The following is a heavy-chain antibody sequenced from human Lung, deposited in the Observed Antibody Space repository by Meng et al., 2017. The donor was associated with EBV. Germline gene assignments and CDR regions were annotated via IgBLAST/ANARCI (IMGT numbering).Heavy chain of an antibody. V-gene: IGHV4-31*03. CDR1: GGSISSGGYY. CDR2: IHSSGST. J-gene: IGHJ5*02. CDR3: ARASYGSGSPLGESWFDP. Sequence: QLQLQESGPRLVKPSQTLSLPCTVSGGSISSGGYYWSWIRQHPGKGLEWIGYIHSSGSTYYNPSLRSRLTISVDTSKNQFSLKLSSVTAADTAVYYCARASYGSGSPLGESWFDPWGQGTLVTVFS. D-gene: IGHD3-10*01.